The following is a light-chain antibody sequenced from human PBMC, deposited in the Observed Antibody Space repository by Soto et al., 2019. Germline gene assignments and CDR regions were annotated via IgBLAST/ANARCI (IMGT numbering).Light chain of an antibody. V-gene: IGLV2-14*01. CDR2: DVS. CDR1: SSDVGGYNY. CDR3: SSYTSTNSWV. Sequence: QSVLTQSASVSGSPGQSITISCTGTSSDVGGYNYVSWYQQHPGKAPKLIIYDVSNRPSGVSTRFSGSKSGNTASLTISGLRAEDEADYSCSSYTSTNSWVFGGGTKVTVL. J-gene: IGLJ3*02.